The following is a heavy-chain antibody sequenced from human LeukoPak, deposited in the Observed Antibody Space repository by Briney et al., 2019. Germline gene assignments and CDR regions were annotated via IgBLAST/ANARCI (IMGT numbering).Heavy chain of an antibody. J-gene: IGHJ4*02. CDR2: INGDGTVT. CDR3: SRSQFDY. Sequence: PGGSLRLSCATSGFPFSSYWMLWVRQAPGKGLVWVSRINGDGTVTTYADSVEGRFTISRDNTKNILYLQMNNLRAEDTATYSCSRSQFDYWGQGVLVTVSS. CDR1: GFPFSSYW. V-gene: IGHV3-74*03.